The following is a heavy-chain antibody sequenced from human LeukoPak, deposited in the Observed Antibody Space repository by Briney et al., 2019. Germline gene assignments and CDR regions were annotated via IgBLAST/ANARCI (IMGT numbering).Heavy chain of an antibody. V-gene: IGHV1-69*05. CDR1: GGTFSSYA. CDR3: AVAKDGHGTIRFDY. CDR2: IIPIFGTA. D-gene: IGHD4/OR15-4a*01. J-gene: IGHJ4*02. Sequence: GASVKVSCKASGGTFSSYAISWVRQAPGQGLEWMGRIIPIFGTANYAQKFQGRVTITTVESTSTAYMELSSLRSEDTAVYYCAVAKDGHGTIRFDYWGQGTLVTVSS.